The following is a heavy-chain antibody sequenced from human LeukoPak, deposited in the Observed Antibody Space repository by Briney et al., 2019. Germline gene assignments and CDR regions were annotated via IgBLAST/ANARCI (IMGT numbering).Heavy chain of an antibody. D-gene: IGHD6-13*01. Sequence: DSVKVSCKASGYTFTSDDINWGRQATGQGLEWMGWMNPNSGNTGYAQKFQGRVTMTRNTSISTAYMELSSLRSEDTAVYYCARGGIAAAGTSADWGQGTLVTVSS. V-gene: IGHV1-8*01. J-gene: IGHJ4*02. CDR3: ARGGIAAAGTSAD. CDR1: GYTFTSDD. CDR2: MNPNSGNT.